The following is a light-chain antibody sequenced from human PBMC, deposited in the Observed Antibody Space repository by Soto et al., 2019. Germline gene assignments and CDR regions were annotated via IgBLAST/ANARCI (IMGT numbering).Light chain of an antibody. Sequence: EIVLTQSPATLSLSPGERATLSCRASQSVSSYLAWYQQKPGQAPRLLIYDASNRATGIPDRFSGSGSGTDFSLTISRLEPEDFAVYYCQQYGSSGTFGQGTKVDTK. V-gene: IGKV3-20*01. CDR2: DAS. CDR3: QQYGSSGT. J-gene: IGKJ1*01. CDR1: QSVSSY.